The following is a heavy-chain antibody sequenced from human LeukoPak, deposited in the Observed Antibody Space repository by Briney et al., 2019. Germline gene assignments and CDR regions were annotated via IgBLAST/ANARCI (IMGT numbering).Heavy chain of an antibody. CDR2: ISGSGGST. V-gene: IGHV3-23*01. J-gene: IGHJ4*02. D-gene: IGHD4-17*01. Sequence: GGSLRLSCAASGFTFSSYAMSWVRQAPGKGLEWVSAISGSGGSTYYADSVKGRFTISRDNSKNSLYLQMNSLRTEDTALYYCAKGLDYGDYADYWGQGTLVTVSS. CDR1: GFTFSSYA. CDR3: AKGLDYGDYADY.